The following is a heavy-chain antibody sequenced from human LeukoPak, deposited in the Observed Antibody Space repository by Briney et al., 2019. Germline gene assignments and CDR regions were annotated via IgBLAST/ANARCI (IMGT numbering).Heavy chain of an antibody. CDR3: SSTDWGYFQH. Sequence: GGSLKLSCAASGFTFSGSAMHWVRQASGKGLEWVGRIRSKANSYATAYAESVKGRFTISRDDSKNTAYLQMNSLKPEDTAVYYCSSTDWGYFQHWGQGTLVTVSS. J-gene: IGHJ1*01. CDR2: IRSKANSYAT. D-gene: IGHD7-27*01. V-gene: IGHV3-73*01. CDR1: GFTFSGSA.